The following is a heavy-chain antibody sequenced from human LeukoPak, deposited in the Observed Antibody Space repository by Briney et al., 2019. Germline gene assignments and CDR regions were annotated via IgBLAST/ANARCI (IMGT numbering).Heavy chain of an antibody. CDR3: ARDRATYYYGMDV. CDR2: IYYNGST. V-gene: IGHV4-30-4*01. Sequence: PSETLSLTCTVSGDSINSDDYYWSWIRQPPGKGLEWIGFIYYNGSTYYNPSLKSRVTISVDTSKNQFSLKLSSVTAADTAVYYCARDRATYYYGMDVWGQGTTVTVSS. D-gene: IGHD2-15*01. J-gene: IGHJ6*02. CDR1: GDSINSDDYY.